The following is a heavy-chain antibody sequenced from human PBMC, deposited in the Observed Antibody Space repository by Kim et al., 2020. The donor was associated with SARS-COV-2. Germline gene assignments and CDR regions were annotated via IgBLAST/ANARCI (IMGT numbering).Heavy chain of an antibody. D-gene: IGHD2-2*01. Sequence: SVKVSCKASGGTFSSYAISWVRQAPGQGLEWMGGIIPIFGTANYAQKFQGRVTITADESTSTAYLELSSLRSEDTAVYYCARGEHPAYYYYGMDVWGQGTTVTVSS. CDR1: GGTFSSYA. CDR2: IIPIFGTA. CDR3: ARGEHPAYYYYGMDV. J-gene: IGHJ6*02. V-gene: IGHV1-69*13.